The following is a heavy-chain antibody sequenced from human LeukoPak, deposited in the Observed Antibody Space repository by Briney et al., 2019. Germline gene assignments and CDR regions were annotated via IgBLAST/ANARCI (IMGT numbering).Heavy chain of an antibody. D-gene: IGHD2-2*01. CDR3: ARIEDRDAAFDS. J-gene: IGHJ4*02. Sequence: GGSLRLSCAASGFTFKTYWMHWVRQAPGEGLVWISRTNTDGRTTSYADSVKGRFTISRDNAKNVVYLQMNSLRVEDTAVYYCARIEDRDAAFDSWGQGTLVTVSS. CDR1: GFTFKTYW. V-gene: IGHV3-74*01. CDR2: TNTDGRTT.